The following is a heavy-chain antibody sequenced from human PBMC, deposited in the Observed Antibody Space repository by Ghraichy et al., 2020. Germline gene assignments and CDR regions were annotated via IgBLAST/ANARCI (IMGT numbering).Heavy chain of an antibody. CDR2: INHSGST. J-gene: IGHJ6*02. Sequence: SETLSLTCAVYGGSFSGYYWSWIRQPPGKGLEWIGEINHSGSTNYNPSLKSRVTISVDTSKNQFSLKLSSVTAADTAVYYCARDSRWYSSSWSDRYYYYYGMDVWGQGTTVTVSS. CDR3: ARDSRWYSSSWSDRYYYYYGMDV. V-gene: IGHV4-34*01. D-gene: IGHD6-13*01. CDR1: GGSFSGYY.